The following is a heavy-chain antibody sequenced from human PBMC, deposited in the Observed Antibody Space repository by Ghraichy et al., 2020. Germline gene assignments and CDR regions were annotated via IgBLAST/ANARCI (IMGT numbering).Heavy chain of an antibody. CDR2: VYYSGST. Sequence: SETLSLTCTVSGGSVRSGNYYWNWIRQPPGKGLEWIGFVYYSGSTSYNPSLKSRVTISVDTSKNQFSLNLTSVTAADTALYYCARGGGYGLRGWFDPWGQGTLVTVSS. D-gene: IGHD5-12*01. J-gene: IGHJ5*02. CDR3: ARGGGYGLRGWFDP. V-gene: IGHV4-61*01. CDR1: GGSVRSGNYY.